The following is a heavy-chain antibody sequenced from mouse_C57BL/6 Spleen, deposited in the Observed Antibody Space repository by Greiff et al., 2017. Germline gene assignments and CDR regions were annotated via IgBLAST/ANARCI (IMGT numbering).Heavy chain of an antibody. J-gene: IGHJ1*03. V-gene: IGHV5-6*01. D-gene: IGHD2-3*01. Sequence: EVKLVESGGDLVKPGGSLKLSCAASGFTFRSYGMSWVRQTPDKRLEWVATISSGGSYTYYPDSVKGRFTISRDNAKNTLYLQLSSLKSEDTAMYYCARHLDGYYEYFDVWGTGTTVTVSS. CDR2: ISSGGSYT. CDR3: ARHLDGYYEYFDV. CDR1: GFTFRSYG.